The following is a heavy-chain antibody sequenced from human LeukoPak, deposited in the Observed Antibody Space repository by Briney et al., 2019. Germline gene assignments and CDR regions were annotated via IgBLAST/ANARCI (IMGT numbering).Heavy chain of an antibody. J-gene: IGHJ6*03. V-gene: IGHV4-59*08. CDR3: ARHVSAYSSGLPYYMDV. D-gene: IGHD6-19*01. Sequence: TSETLSLTCTVSGGSISSYYWSWIRQPPGKGLEWIGYIYYSGSTNYNPSLKSRVTISVDTSKNQFSLKLSSVTAADTAVYYCARHVSAYSSGLPYYMDVWGKGTTVTVSS. CDR1: GGSISSYY. CDR2: IYYSGST.